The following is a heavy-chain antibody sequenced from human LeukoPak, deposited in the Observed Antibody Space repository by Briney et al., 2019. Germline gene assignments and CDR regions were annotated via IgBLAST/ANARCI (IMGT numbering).Heavy chain of an antibody. CDR1: GYTFTGYY. CDR2: INPNSGGT. CDR3: ARTIVGALSGAFDI. V-gene: IGHV1-2*02. J-gene: IGHJ3*02. Sequence: ASVKVSCKASGYTFTGYYMHCVRQAPGQGLEWMGWINPNSGGTNYAQKFQGRVTMTRDTSISTAYMELSRLRSDDTAVYYCARTIVGALSGAFDIWGQGTIVTVSS. D-gene: IGHD1-26*01.